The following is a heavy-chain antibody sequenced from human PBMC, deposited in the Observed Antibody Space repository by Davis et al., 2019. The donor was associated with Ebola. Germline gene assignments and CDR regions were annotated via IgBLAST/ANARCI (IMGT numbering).Heavy chain of an antibody. CDR2: ISSSSSYI. V-gene: IGHV3-21*01. CDR1: GFTFSSYS. CDR3: ARDQNYYDSSGYASYFDY. D-gene: IGHD3-22*01. J-gene: IGHJ4*02. Sequence: GESLKISCAASGFTFSSYSMNWVRQAPGKGLEWVSSISSSSSYIYYADSVKGRFTISRDNAKNSLYLQMNSLRAEDTAVYYCARDQNYYDSSGYASYFDYWGQGTLVTVSS.